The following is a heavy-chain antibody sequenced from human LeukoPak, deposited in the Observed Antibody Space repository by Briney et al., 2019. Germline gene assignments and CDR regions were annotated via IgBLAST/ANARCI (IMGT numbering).Heavy chain of an antibody. CDR1: GFTFSTYG. CDR3: AKDWDWELLIFDY. CDR2: ISGSGGSK. Sequence: PAGGSLRLSCAASGFTFSTYGMSWVRQAPGKGLEWVSGISGSGGSKYYADSVKGRFTISRDNSKNKLYLQMNSLRAEDTAIYYCAKDWDWELLIFDYWGQGTLVTVSS. J-gene: IGHJ4*02. D-gene: IGHD1-26*01. V-gene: IGHV3-23*01.